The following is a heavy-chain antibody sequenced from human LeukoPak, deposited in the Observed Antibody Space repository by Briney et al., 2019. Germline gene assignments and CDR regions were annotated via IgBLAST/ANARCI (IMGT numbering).Heavy chain of an antibody. J-gene: IGHJ6*02. Sequence: SQTLSLTCTVAGSSISSGGYYLSWIRQHPGKGLEWIVYIYYSGSTYYNPSLKSRVTISVDTSKNQFSLKLSSVTAADTAVYYCARANSSTLPYYYYYYGMDVWGQGTTVTVSS. CDR3: ARANSSTLPYYYYYYGMDV. CDR2: IYYSGST. V-gene: IGHV4-31*03. D-gene: IGHD6-13*01. CDR1: GSSISSGGYY.